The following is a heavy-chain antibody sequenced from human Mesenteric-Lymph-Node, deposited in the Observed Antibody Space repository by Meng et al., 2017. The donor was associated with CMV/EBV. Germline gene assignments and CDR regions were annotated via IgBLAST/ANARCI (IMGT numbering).Heavy chain of an antibody. CDR1: GFTVRSNY. D-gene: IGHD4-11*01. Sequence: GGSLRLSCAASGFTVRSNYMSWVRQAPGKGLEWVSVIYSGGNTYYADSVKGRFTISRDNSKNTLYLQMNSLRAEDTAVYYCAKDMDYSGVFDPWGQGTLVTVSS. J-gene: IGHJ5*02. CDR2: IYSGGNT. V-gene: IGHV3-53*01. CDR3: AKDMDYSGVFDP.